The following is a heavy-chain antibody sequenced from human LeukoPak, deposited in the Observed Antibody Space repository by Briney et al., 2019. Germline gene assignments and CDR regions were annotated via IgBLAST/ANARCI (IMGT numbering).Heavy chain of an antibody. CDR1: GGSISSYY. V-gene: IGHV4-59*01. Sequence: SETLSLTCTVSGGSISSYYWSWIRQPPGKGLEWIGYIYYSGSITSNPSLKSRVTISVDTSKTQFSLKLSSVTAADTAVYYCARTSRGYSSGWYYFDYWGQGTLVTVSS. J-gene: IGHJ4*02. D-gene: IGHD6-19*01. CDR2: IYYSGSI. CDR3: ARTSRGYSSGWYYFDY.